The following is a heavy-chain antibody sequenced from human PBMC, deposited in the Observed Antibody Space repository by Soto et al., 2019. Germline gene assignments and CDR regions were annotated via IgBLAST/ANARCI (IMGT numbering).Heavy chain of an antibody. D-gene: IGHD2-15*01. Sequence: QVQLVQSGAEVKKPGSSVKVSCKASGGTFSSYAISWVRQAPGQGLEWMGGIIPIFGTANYAQKFQGRVTITADESTSTAYMELSSLRSEDTAVYYCARMTCSGGSCYFYYYGMDVWGQGTTVTVSS. J-gene: IGHJ6*02. CDR2: IIPIFGTA. V-gene: IGHV1-69*01. CDR1: GGTFSSYA. CDR3: ARMTCSGGSCYFYYYGMDV.